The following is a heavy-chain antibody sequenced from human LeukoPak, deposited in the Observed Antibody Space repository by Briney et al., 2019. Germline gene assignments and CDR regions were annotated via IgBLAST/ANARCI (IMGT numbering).Heavy chain of an antibody. D-gene: IGHD3-22*01. CDR2: IKSNADGGTT. CDR1: GFAFTNAW. CDR3: TTDGAYYYDSSGYYSSY. V-gene: IGHV3-15*01. J-gene: IGHJ4*02. Sequence: GGYLRLSCTASGFAFTNAWMSWVRQTPGKGLEWVGRIKSNADGGTTDYAAPVKGRFTISRDDSKHTLYLQMHSLNTEDTAVYYCTTDGAYYYDSSGYYSSYWGQGTLVTVSS.